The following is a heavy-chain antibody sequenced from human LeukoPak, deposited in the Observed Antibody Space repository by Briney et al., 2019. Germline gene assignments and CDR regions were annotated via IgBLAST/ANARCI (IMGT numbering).Heavy chain of an antibody. CDR1: GGSFSGYY. CDR3: ARDVLELPKFYYHGMDI. V-gene: IGHV4-34*01. D-gene: IGHD1-7*01. J-gene: IGHJ6*02. Sequence: SETLSLTCAVYGGSFSGYYWSWIRQPPGKGLEWIGEINHSGSTNYNPSLKSRVTISVDTSKNQFSLKLSSVTAADTAVYYCARDVLELPKFYYHGMDIWGQGTTVTVSS. CDR2: INHSGST.